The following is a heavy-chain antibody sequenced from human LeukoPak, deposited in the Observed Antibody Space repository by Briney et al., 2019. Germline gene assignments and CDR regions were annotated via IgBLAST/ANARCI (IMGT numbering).Heavy chain of an antibody. CDR2: INPNSGGT. CDR3: ARKGEYCSGGRCDTHNWFDP. Sequence: GASVKVSCKASGYTFTGYYMHWVRQAPGQGLEWMGWINPNSGGTNCAQKFQGRVTMTTDTSTNTAYMELRSLISDDTAVYYCARKGEYCSGGRCDTHNWFDPWGQGTLVTVSS. V-gene: IGHV1-2*02. CDR1: GYTFTGYY. J-gene: IGHJ5*02. D-gene: IGHD2-15*01.